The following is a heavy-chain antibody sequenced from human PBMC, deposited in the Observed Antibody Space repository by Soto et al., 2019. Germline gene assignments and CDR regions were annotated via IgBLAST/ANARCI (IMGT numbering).Heavy chain of an antibody. CDR3: ARDAWIVVVVAARPNWFDP. CDR2: ISSSGSTI. Sequence: PGGSLRLSCAASGFTFSDYYMSWIRQAPGKGLEWVSYISSSGSTIYYADSVKGRFTISRDNAKNSLYLQMNSLRAEDTAVYYCARDAWIVVVVAARPNWFDPWGQGTLVTVSS. V-gene: IGHV3-11*01. D-gene: IGHD2-15*01. J-gene: IGHJ5*02. CDR1: GFTFSDYY.